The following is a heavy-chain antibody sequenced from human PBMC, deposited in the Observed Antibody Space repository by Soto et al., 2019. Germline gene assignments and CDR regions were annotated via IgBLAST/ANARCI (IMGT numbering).Heavy chain of an antibody. Sequence: QVQLVQSGAEEKKPGASVKVSCKASGYTFTSFPMHWVRQAPGQRLEWMGWINADYGNTKFSQKFQGRVTITRDTSASTAYMELSSLRSEDTAVYYCARDRGFSYTYGMDVW. CDR1: GYTFTSFP. V-gene: IGHV1-3*05. CDR3: ARDRGFSYTYGMDV. J-gene: IGHJ6*01. CDR2: INADYGNT. D-gene: IGHD5-18*01.